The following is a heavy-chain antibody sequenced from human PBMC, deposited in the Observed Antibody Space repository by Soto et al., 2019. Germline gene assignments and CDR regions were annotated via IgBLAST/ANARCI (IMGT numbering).Heavy chain of an antibody. Sequence: EVQLVESGGGLVKPGGSLRLSCAASGFTFSSYSMNWVRQAPGKGLEWVSSISSSSSYIYYADSVKGRFTISRDNAKKSLYLQMNSLRGEDTAVYYCARGYHYYDSSGYDKWDAFDIWGQGTMVTVSS. CDR1: GFTFSSYS. D-gene: IGHD3-22*01. CDR2: ISSSSSYI. J-gene: IGHJ3*02. CDR3: ARGYHYYDSSGYDKWDAFDI. V-gene: IGHV3-21*01.